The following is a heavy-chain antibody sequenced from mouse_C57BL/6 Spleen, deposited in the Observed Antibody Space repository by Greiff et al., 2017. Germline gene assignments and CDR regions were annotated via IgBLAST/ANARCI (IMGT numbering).Heavy chain of an antibody. J-gene: IGHJ4*01. D-gene: IGHD2-3*01. CDR1: GFTFSNYW. Sequence: EVKVEESGGGLVQPGGSMTLSCVASGFTFSNYWMNWVRQSPEQGLEWVAQIRLKSDNYATHYAESVKGRFTISRDDSKSSVYLQMNNLRAEDTGIYYCTAYYDGYPYYYAMDYWGQGTSVTVSS. V-gene: IGHV6-3*01. CDR3: TAYYDGYPYYYAMDY. CDR2: IRLKSDNYAT.